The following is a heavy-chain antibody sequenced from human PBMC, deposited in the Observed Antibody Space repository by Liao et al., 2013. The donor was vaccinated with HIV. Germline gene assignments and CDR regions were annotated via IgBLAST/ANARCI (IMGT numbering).Heavy chain of an antibody. CDR1: GGSISSYY. CDR2: ITHGGST. V-gene: IGHV4-59*12. CDR3: ARGTIFGPDY. D-gene: IGHD3-3*01. Sequence: QVQLQESGPGLVKPSETLSLTCTVSGGSISSYYWSWIRQPPGKRLEWIGEITHGGSTYYNPSLKSRVTISVDTSKNQFSLKLSSVTAADTAVYYCARGTIFGPDYWGQGTLVTVSS. J-gene: IGHJ4*02.